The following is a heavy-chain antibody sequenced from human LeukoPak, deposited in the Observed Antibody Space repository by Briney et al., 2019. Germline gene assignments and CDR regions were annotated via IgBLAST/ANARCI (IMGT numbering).Heavy chain of an antibody. J-gene: IGHJ1*01. Sequence: RGSLRLSCAASGFTFSSYSMNWVRQAPGKGLEWVSAISGSGGSTYYADSVKGRFTISRDNAKNSLYLQMNSLRAEDTAVYYCATYSSSNGREFQYWGQGTLVTVSS. CDR3: ATYSSSNGREFQY. V-gene: IGHV3-21*01. CDR1: GFTFSSYS. CDR2: ISGSGGST. D-gene: IGHD2-2*01.